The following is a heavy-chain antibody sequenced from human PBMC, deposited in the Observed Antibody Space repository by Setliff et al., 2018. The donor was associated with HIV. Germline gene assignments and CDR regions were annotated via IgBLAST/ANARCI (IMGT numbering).Heavy chain of an antibody. V-gene: IGHV3-72*01. D-gene: IGHD3-16*01. J-gene: IGHJ4*02. CDR1: GLSITDHY. Sequence: PGESLKISCAASGLSITDHYMDWVRQAPGKGLEWVGRIRETTKYAASIKDRFTISRDVSQNSLALQMNSLKTEDTAVYYCALYFWGTPSWGQGALVTVSS. CDR2: IRETT. CDR3: ALYFWGTPS.